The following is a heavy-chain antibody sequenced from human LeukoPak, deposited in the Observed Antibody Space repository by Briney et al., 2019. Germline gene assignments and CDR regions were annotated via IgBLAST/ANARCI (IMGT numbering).Heavy chain of an antibody. CDR1: GFTVSSNY. Sequence: GGSLRLSCAASGFTVSSNYMSWVRQAPGKGLEWVSLIYSGGSTYYADSVKGRFTISRDNSKNTLYLQMNSLRAEDTAVYYCAKDTITYSGSYCYFDYWGQGTLVTVSS. V-gene: IGHV3-53*05. J-gene: IGHJ4*02. CDR2: IYSGGST. CDR3: AKDTITYSGSYCYFDY. D-gene: IGHD1-26*01.